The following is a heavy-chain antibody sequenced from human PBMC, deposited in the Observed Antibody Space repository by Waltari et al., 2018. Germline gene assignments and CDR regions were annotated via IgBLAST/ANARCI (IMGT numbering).Heavy chain of an antibody. CDR2: IFYNAKT. CDR1: GGSIKSVSYY. D-gene: IGHD3-16*01. V-gene: IGHV4-39*01. Sequence: QMQESGPGLVKPSATLSLTCTVSGGSIKSVSYYWGWIRQPPGKTLEWIGSIFYNAKTYKNPSLESRITMSIDTSKNQFSLDLTSVTAADTALYFCARHPSYWGSCNFDQWGQGSLVIVSS. CDR3: ARHPSYWGSCNFDQ. J-gene: IGHJ1*01.